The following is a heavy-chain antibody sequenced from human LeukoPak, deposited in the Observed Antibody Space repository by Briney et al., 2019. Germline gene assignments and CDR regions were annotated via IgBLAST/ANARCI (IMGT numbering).Heavy chain of an antibody. V-gene: IGHV4-34*01. CDR1: GGSFSGYY. D-gene: IGHD2-2*01. CDR2: INHSGST. Sequence: PSETLSLTCAVYGGSFSGYYWSWLRQPPGKGLEWIGEINHSGSTNYNPSLKSRVTISVDTSKNQFSLKLSSVTAADTAVYYCAHVVALYGMDVWGQGTTVTVSS. CDR3: AHVVALYGMDV. J-gene: IGHJ6*02.